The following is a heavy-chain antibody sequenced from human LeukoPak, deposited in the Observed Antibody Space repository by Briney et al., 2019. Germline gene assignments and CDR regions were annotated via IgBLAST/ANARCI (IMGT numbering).Heavy chain of an antibody. CDR1: GFSFSSYS. J-gene: IGHJ4*02. Sequence: GGSLRLSCAASGFSFSSYSMNWVRQAPGRGREGISYISSGSRTIFYADSVKGRFTISRDNAKNSLYLLVDSLRADDPAVYYCARESITGDRDFDYWGQGTLITVSS. D-gene: IGHD7-27*01. CDR2: ISSGSRTI. CDR3: ARESITGDRDFDY. V-gene: IGHV3-48*01.